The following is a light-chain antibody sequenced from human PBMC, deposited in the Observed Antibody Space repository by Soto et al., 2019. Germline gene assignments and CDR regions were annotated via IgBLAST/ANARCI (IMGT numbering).Light chain of an antibody. V-gene: IGKV3-11*01. CDR1: QSVSSY. Sequence: EIVLTQSPATLSLSPGERAIRACMASQSVSSYLAWYQQKPGQPPRLLIYDASNRATGIPARFSGSGSGTDFTLTISSLEPEDFAVYYCQQRSNWQVTFGQGTRLEI. J-gene: IGKJ5*01. CDR2: DAS. CDR3: QQRSNWQVT.